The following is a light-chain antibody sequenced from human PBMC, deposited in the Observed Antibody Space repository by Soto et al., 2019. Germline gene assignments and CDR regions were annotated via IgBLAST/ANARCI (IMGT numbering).Light chain of an antibody. J-gene: IGKJ1*01. CDR3: QKYNSAPRT. V-gene: IGKV1-27*01. Sequence: DIPMTQSPSSLSASVGDRVTITCRASQTISNYLAWYQQKPGKVPKVLIYAASTLQSGVPSRFSGSGSGTDFTLTISSLQTEDVATYYCQKYNSAPRTFGQGTKVEIK. CDR1: QTISNY. CDR2: AAS.